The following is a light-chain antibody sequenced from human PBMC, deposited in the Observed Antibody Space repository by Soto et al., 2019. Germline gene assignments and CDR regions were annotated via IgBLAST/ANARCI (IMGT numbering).Light chain of an antibody. CDR2: EVR. CDR1: SSDVGGYNY. Sequence: QSALTQPASVSGSPGQSITISCTGTSSDVGGYNYVSWFQQHPGNAPKLMIYEVRNRPLGVSNRFSGSKSGNTASLTIFRLQAEDDSDYYCSSYTSSSTLVFGTGTKLTVL. J-gene: IGLJ1*01. V-gene: IGLV2-14*01. CDR3: SSYTSSSTLV.